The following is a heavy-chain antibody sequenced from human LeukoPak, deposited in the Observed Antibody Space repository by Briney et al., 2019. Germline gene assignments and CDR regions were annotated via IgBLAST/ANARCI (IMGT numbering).Heavy chain of an antibody. J-gene: IGHJ4*02. V-gene: IGHV3-23*01. CDR3: ARAVHWLVFDT. Sequence: LTGGSLRLSCAASGFTFSSYAMSWVRQAPGKGLEWVSAISGSGGSTYYADSVKGRFTISRDSSRNTLDLQMNSLRAEDTAVYFCARAVHWLVFDTWGQGTLVTVSP. CDR2: ISGSGGST. D-gene: IGHD6-19*01. CDR1: GFTFSSYA.